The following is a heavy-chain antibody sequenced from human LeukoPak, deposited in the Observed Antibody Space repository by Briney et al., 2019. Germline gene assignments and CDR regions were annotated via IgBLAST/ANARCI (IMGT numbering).Heavy chain of an antibody. CDR2: ISSGGSTV. J-gene: IGHJ3*02. CDR3: ARVLYSGYEGWGYDVFDI. V-gene: IGHV3-48*03. Sequence: PGGSLRLSCAASGFTFSSYEMNWVRQAPGKGLEWVSYISSGGSTVYYADSVRGRFTISRDNANNSLNLQMNSLRAEDTAVYYCARVLYSGYEGWGYDVFDIWGQGTMVTVSS. CDR1: GFTFSSYE. D-gene: IGHD5-12*01.